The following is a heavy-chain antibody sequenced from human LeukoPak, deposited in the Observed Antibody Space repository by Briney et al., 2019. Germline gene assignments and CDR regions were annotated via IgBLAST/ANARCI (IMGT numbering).Heavy chain of an antibody. CDR3: AKGTPVSGFDGFDI. V-gene: IGHV4-39*07. Sequence: SETLSLTCTVSGDSISSSSYYWGWIRQPPGKGLEWIGNIFHSGNTYYNPSLESRVTVSMDTSKNQFSLNLSSVTAADTAVYYCAKGTPVSGFDGFDIWGQGTMVTVSS. J-gene: IGHJ3*02. D-gene: IGHD3-10*01. CDR1: GDSISSSSYY. CDR2: IFHSGNT.